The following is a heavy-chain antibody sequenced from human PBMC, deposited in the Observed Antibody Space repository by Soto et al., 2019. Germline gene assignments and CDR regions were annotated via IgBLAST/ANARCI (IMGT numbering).Heavy chain of an antibody. CDR2: IIPILGIA. CDR3: ARGPPSRYYYDSSGYYDY. D-gene: IGHD3-22*01. Sequence: ASVKVSCKASGGTFSSYTISWVRQAPGQGLEWMGRIIPILGIANYAQKFQGRVTITADKSTSTAYMELSSLRSEDTAVYYCARGPPSRYYYDSSGYYDYWGQGTLVTVS. V-gene: IGHV1-69*02. J-gene: IGHJ4*02. CDR1: GGTFSSYT.